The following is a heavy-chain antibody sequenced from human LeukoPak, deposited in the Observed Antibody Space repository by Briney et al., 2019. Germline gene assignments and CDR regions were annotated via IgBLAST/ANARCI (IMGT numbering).Heavy chain of an antibody. CDR2: IYTGGST. J-gene: IGHJ6*02. CDR1: GFTVSSNY. D-gene: IGHD3-22*01. V-gene: IGHV3-53*01. CDR3: ARDMDRSGYYPHYYYYYAMDV. Sequence: PGGSLRLSCAASGFTVSSNYMSWVRQAPGKGLEWVSVIYTGGSTYYADSVKGRFTISRDDSMNTLYLQMNSLRAEDTAVYYCARDMDRSGYYPHYYYYYAMDVWGQGTTVTVSS.